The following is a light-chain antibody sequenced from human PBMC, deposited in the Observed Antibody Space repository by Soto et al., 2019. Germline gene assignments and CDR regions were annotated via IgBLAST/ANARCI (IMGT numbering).Light chain of an antibody. V-gene: IGKV1-39*01. CDR1: QSISNY. CDR2: AAS. CDR3: QQSYSTPRT. J-gene: IGKJ4*01. Sequence: DFQITQSPSSLSASVGARVTITCRSSQSISNYLNWYQQKPGKAPKLLMYAASSLQSGVPSRFSGSGSGTDFTLTISSLQTEDFATYYCQQSYSTPRTFGGGTKVDIK.